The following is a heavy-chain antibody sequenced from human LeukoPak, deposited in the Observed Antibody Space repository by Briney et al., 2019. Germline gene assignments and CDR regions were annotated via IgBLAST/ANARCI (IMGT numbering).Heavy chain of an antibody. CDR3: ARDVGYGDYVGY. J-gene: IGHJ4*02. Sequence: KPGGSLRLSCAASGFTFSSYSMNWVRQAPGKGLEWVSSISSSSSYIYYADSVKGRFTISRDNAKNSLYLQMNSLRAEDTAVYYCARDVGYGDYVGYWGQGTLVTVPS. D-gene: IGHD4-17*01. V-gene: IGHV3-21*01. CDR1: GFTFSSYS. CDR2: ISSSSSYI.